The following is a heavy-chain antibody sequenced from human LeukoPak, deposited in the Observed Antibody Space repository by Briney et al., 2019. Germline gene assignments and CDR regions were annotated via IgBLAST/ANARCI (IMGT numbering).Heavy chain of an antibody. CDR1: GFTFSSYA. Sequence: GGSLRLSCAASGFTFSSYAMSWVRQAPGKGLEWVSAISGSGGSTYYADSVKGRFTIYRDNSKNTLYLQMKRLRAEDTAVYYCAKDSRRIAVAGIDYWGQGTLVTVSS. D-gene: IGHD6-19*01. V-gene: IGHV3-23*01. CDR2: ISGSGGST. CDR3: AKDSRRIAVAGIDY. J-gene: IGHJ4*02.